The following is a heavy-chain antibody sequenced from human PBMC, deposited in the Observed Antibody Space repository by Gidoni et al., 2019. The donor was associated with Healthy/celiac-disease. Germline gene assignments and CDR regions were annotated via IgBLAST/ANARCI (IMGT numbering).Heavy chain of an antibody. Sequence: VQLVESGGGVVQPGRSMRLSCTASGFTFSSYAMHWVCPAPGKGLEWVEVISYEGSNKYYADSVKGRFTISRDNSKNTLYLQMNSLRAEDTAVYYCARDRAAGYDFWSGYYPNWGQGTLVTVSS. CDR1: GFTFSSYA. V-gene: IGHV3-30*01. J-gene: IGHJ4*02. CDR3: ARDRAAGYDFWSGYYPN. CDR2: ISYEGSNK. D-gene: IGHD3-3*01.